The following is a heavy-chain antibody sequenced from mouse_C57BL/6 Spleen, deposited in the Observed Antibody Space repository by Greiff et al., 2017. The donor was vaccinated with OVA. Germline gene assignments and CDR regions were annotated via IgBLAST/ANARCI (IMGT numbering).Heavy chain of an antibody. V-gene: IGHV1-69*01. D-gene: IGHD1-1*01. CDR3: ARYTVVATRYFEV. J-gene: IGHJ1*03. CDR1: GYTFTSYW. Sequence: VQLQQPGAELVMPGASVKLSCKASGYTFTSYWMHWVKQRPGQGLEWIGEIDPSDSYTNYNQKFKGKSTLTVDKSSSTAYMQLSSLTSEDSAVYYCARYTVVATRYFEVWGTGTTVTVSS. CDR2: IDPSDSYT.